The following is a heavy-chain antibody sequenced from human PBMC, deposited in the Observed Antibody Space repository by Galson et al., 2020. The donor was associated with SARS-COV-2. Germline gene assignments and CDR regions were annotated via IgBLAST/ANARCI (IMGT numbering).Heavy chain of an antibody. CDR3: AREFTSRGLVYYTWFDP. CDR1: GDSVSSGLYY. J-gene: IGHJ5*02. D-gene: IGHD3-3*01. V-gene: IGHV4-61*01. Sequence: SETLSLTCTVSGDSVSSGLYYWSWIRQPPGRGLEWIGYIYYTGTTRYHPSLKSRVTISLDTSKNQFSLKLSSVTAADTALYYCAREFTSRGLVYYTWFDPWGQGTLVTVSS. CDR2: IYYTGTT.